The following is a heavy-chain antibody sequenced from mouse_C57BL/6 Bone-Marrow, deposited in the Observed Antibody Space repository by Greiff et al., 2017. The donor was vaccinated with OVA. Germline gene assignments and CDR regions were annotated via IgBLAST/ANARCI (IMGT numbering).Heavy chain of an antibody. V-gene: IGHV6-6*01. CDR3: HTVVPYWYFDV. J-gene: IGHJ1*03. CDR1: GFTFSDAW. Sequence: EVKVIESGGGLVQPGGSMKLSCAASGFTFSDAWMDWVRQSPEKGLEWVAEIRNKANNHATYYAESVKGRFTISRDDSKSSVYLQMNSLRAEDTGIYYCHTVVPYWYFDVWGTGTTVTVSS. CDR2: IRNKANNHAT. D-gene: IGHD1-1*01.